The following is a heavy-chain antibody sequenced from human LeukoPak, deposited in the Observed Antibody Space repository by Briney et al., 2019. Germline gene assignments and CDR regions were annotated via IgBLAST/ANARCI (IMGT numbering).Heavy chain of an antibody. CDR3: ARDPGYYDSSGYYGLDY. CDR1: GYTFTSYG. Sequence: ASVKVSCKASGYTFTSYGISWVRQAPGQGLEWMEWISAYNGNTNYAQKLQGRVTMTTDTSTSTAYMELGSLRSDDTAVYYCARDPGYYDSSGYYGLDYWGQGTLVTVSS. D-gene: IGHD3-22*01. J-gene: IGHJ4*02. CDR2: ISAYNGNT. V-gene: IGHV1-18*01.